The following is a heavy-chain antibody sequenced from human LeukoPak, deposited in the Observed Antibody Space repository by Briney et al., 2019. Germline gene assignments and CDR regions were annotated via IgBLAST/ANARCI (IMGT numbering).Heavy chain of an antibody. V-gene: IGHV4-39*07. CDR3: ARDLQYYFDY. CDR2: IYYSGST. J-gene: IGHJ4*02. CDR1: GGSISSGSYY. Sequence: SETLSLTCTVSGGSISSGSYYWGWIRQPPGKGLEWIGSIYYSGSTYYNPSLKSRVTISVDTSKNQFSLKLSSVTAADTAVYYCARDLQYYFDYWGQGTLVTVSS.